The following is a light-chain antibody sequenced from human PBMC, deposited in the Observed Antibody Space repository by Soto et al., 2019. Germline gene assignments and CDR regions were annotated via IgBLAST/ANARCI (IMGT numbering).Light chain of an antibody. V-gene: IGKV3-20*01. CDR1: QIVSSSY. CDR2: GAS. Sequence: LSLSPGERATLSCRASQIVSSSYLAWYQQKPGQAPRLLIYGASSRATGIPDRLSGSGSGTDFTLTISRLEPEDFAVYYCQQYGSSPQTFGQGTKVDIK. J-gene: IGKJ1*01. CDR3: QQYGSSPQT.